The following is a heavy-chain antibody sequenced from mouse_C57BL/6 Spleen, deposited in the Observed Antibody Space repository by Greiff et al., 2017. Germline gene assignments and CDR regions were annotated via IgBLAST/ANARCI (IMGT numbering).Heavy chain of an antibody. CDR1: GYTFTSYW. CDR2: IHPNSGST. CDR3: ARGDEGYYFDY. D-gene: IGHD1-2*01. Sequence: QVQLQQPVAELVKPGASVKLSCKASGYTFTSYWMHWVKQRPGQGLEWIGMIHPNSGSTKYNEKFKSKATLTVDKSSSTAYMQLSSLTSEDSAVYYCARGDEGYYFDYWGQGTTLTVSS. J-gene: IGHJ2*01. V-gene: IGHV1-64*01.